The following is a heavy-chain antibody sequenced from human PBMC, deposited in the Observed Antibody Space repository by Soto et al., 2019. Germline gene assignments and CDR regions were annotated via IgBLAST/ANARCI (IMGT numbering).Heavy chain of an antibody. V-gene: IGHV3-23*01. Sequence: GGSLRLSCAASGFTFSSYAMSWVRQAPGKGLGWVSAISGSGGSTYYADSVKGRFTISRDNSKNTLYLQMNSLRAEDTAVYYCAKAAYYYDISGPSEPNYYFDYWGQGTLVTVSS. CDR2: ISGSGGST. CDR1: GFTFSSYA. D-gene: IGHD3-22*01. J-gene: IGHJ4*02. CDR3: AKAAYYYDISGPSEPNYYFDY.